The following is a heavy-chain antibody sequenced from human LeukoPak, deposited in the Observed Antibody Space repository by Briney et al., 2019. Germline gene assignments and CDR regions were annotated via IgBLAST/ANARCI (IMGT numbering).Heavy chain of an antibody. CDR1: GFSLTTSGVG. V-gene: IGHV2-5*02. J-gene: IGHJ5*02. Sequence: ESGPTLVNPTQTLTLTCTLSGFSLTTSGVGVGWIRQPPGKALEWLALINWDDQKVYSPSLQSRLSITKDTSKNQVVLTMANVDPVDTATYYCAHRRDSSGYQYRYWFAPWGQGTLVTVSS. CDR2: INWDDQK. CDR3: AHRRDSSGYQYRYWFAP. D-gene: IGHD3-22*01.